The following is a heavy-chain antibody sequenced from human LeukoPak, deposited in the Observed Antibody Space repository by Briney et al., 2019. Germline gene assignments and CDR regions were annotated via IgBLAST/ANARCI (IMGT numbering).Heavy chain of an antibody. D-gene: IGHD3-22*01. V-gene: IGHV3-21*01. Sequence: GGSLRLSCAASGYTFSSYSINWVRQAPGKGLEWVSSISVRSNYIYYADSVRGRFSITRDDARDSLYLQMNSLRAEDTAVYYCVRLRRNSDTSGFYYYYDYWGQGTLVTVSS. CDR2: ISVRSNYI. CDR3: VRLRRNSDTSGFYYYYDY. J-gene: IGHJ4*02. CDR1: GYTFSSYS.